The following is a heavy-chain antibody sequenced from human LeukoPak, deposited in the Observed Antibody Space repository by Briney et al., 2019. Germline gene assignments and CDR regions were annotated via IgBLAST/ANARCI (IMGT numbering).Heavy chain of an antibody. Sequence: SETLSLTCTVSGGSISSYYWSWIRQPPGKGLEWIAYISDIGSINYNPSLKSRVTISVDTSKNQFSLKLSSVTAADTAVYYCARQSGLVTTHFDYWGQGTLVTVSS. D-gene: IGHD4-17*01. V-gene: IGHV4-59*08. CDR3: ARQSGLVTTHFDY. J-gene: IGHJ4*02. CDR2: ISDIGSI. CDR1: GGSISSYY.